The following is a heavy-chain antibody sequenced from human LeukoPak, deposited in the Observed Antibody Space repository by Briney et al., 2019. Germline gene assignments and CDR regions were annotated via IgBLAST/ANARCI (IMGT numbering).Heavy chain of an antibody. Sequence: PGGSLRLSCAASGFTFSSYGMHWVRQAPGKGLEWVAVIWYDGSNKYYADSVKGRFTISRDNSKNTLYLQMNSLRAEDTAVYYCAGAGELLCFDYWGQGTLVTVSS. D-gene: IGHD1-26*01. CDR3: AGAGELLCFDY. J-gene: IGHJ4*02. V-gene: IGHV3-33*01. CDR1: GFTFSSYG. CDR2: IWYDGSNK.